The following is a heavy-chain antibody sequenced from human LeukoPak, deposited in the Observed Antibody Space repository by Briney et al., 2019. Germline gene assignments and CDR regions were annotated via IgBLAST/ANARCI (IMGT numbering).Heavy chain of an antibody. CDR2: IYWDDDK. D-gene: IGHD3-22*01. CDR1: GFSLSTSGVG. Sequence: SGPTLVNPTQTLTLTCTFSGFSLSTSGVGVGWIRQPPGKPLEWLGLIYWDDDKRYSPSLRSRLTITKDTSKNQVVLTMTNMDPVDTATYYCAHSSYYYDSSGYRALDYWGQGTLVTVSS. J-gene: IGHJ4*02. V-gene: IGHV2-5*02. CDR3: AHSSYYYDSSGYRALDY.